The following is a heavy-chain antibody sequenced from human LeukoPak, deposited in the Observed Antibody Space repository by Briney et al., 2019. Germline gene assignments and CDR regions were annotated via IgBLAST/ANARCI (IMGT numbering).Heavy chain of an antibody. CDR2: ISSSGSTI. V-gene: IGHV3-11*04. CDR3: ARVGSSGWYLYYYYYMDV. CDR1: GFTFSDYY. J-gene: IGHJ6*03. D-gene: IGHD6-19*01. Sequence: GGSLRLSCAASGFTFSDYYMSWIRQAPGKGLEWVSYISSSGSTIYYADSVKGRFTISRDNAKNSLYLQMNSLRAEDTAVYYCARVGSSGWYLYYYYYMDVWGKGTTVTVSS.